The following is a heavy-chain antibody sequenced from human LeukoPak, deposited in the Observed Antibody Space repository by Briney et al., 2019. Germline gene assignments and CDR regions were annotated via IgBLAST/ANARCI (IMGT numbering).Heavy chain of an antibody. CDR1: GFTFSSYG. D-gene: IGHD3-9*01. CDR2: IRYDGSNK. J-gene: IGHJ5*02. V-gene: IGHV3-30*02. CDR3: ARPYYDILTGYWFDP. Sequence: GGSLRLSCAASGFTFSSYGMHWVRQAPGKGLEWVAFIRYDGSNKYYADSVKGRFTISRDNSKNTLYLQMNSLRAENTAVYYCARPYYDILTGYWFDPWGQGTLVTVSS.